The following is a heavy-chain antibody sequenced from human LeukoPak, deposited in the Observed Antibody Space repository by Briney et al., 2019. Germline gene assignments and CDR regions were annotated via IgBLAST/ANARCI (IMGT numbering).Heavy chain of an antibody. Sequence: GGSLRLSCAASGFTFSSYEMNWVRQAPGKGLEWVSYISSSGSTIYYADSVRGRFTISRDNAKNSLYLQMNSLRAEDTAIYYCARDGSRGNLVTAPDYWGQGTLVTVSS. J-gene: IGHJ4*02. D-gene: IGHD2-21*02. CDR1: GFTFSSYE. V-gene: IGHV3-48*03. CDR3: ARDGSRGNLVTAPDY. CDR2: ISSSGSTI.